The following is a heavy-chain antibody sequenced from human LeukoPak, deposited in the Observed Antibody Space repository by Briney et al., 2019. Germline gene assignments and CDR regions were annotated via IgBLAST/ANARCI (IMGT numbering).Heavy chain of an antibody. CDR1: GGSIRSGNYY. V-gene: IGHV4-61*02. J-gene: IGHJ5*02. D-gene: IGHD3-16*02. CDR3: ARGSSRYTNWFDP. CDR2: IYTSGST. Sequence: SETLSLTCTVSGGSIRSGNYYWSWVRQPAGKGLEWIGRIYTSGSTNYYPSLKSRVTISVDTSKNQFSLKLSSVTAADTAVYYCARGSSRYTNWFDPWGQGTLVTVSS.